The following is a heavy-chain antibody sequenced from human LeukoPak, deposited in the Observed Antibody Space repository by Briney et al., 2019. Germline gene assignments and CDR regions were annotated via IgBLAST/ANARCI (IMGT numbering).Heavy chain of an antibody. CDR3: ARHGGMVRGFYDAFDI. Sequence: SETLSLTCTVSGGSISTYYWSWIRQPPGKGLEWIGYIYYSGSINYNPSLKSRVTISVDTSKNQFSLKLSSVTAADTALYYCARHGGMVRGFYDAFDIWGQGTMVTVSS. V-gene: IGHV4-59*08. CDR2: IYYSGSI. CDR1: GGSISTYY. J-gene: IGHJ3*02. D-gene: IGHD3-10*01.